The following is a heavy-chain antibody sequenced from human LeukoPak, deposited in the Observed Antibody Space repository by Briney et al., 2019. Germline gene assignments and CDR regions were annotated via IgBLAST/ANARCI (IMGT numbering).Heavy chain of an antibody. CDR2: ISSNGGNR. J-gene: IGHJ6*02. D-gene: IGHD2/OR15-2a*01. Sequence: GGSLRLSCSASGFTFSNYATHWVRQAPGKGLEYVSSISSNGGNRFYADSVKGRFTISRDNSKNMLYLQMNSLRAEDTAVYHCEGLSMDVWGQGTTVTVSS. CDR1: GFTFSNYA. CDR3: EGLSMDV. V-gene: IGHV3-64*04.